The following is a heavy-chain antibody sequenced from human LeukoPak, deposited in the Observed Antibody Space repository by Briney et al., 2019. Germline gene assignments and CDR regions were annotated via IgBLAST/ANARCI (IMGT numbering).Heavy chain of an antibody. CDR2: SVDGKTA. Sequence: SVDGKTAYYADSVKGRFIISRDNSKNTLYLQLSGLRAEDTAVYYCAQGYSSGWYPSWGQGSMVSVSS. CDR3: AQGYSSGWYPS. V-gene: IGHV3-23*01. J-gene: IGHJ5*02. D-gene: IGHD6-19*01.